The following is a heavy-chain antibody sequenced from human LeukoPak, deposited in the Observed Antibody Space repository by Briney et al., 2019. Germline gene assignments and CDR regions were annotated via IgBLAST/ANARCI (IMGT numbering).Heavy chain of an antibody. D-gene: IGHD2-15*01. CDR1: GYTFTSYD. CDR3: ARPLYCSGGSCYSGVAY. CDR2: MNPNSGNT. J-gene: IGHJ4*02. V-gene: IGHV1-8*01. Sequence: ASVKVSCKASGYTFTSYDINWVRQATGQGLEWMGWMNPNSGNTGYAQKFQGRVTMTRNTSISTAYMELSSLRSEDTAVYYCARPLYCSGGSCYSGVAYWGQGTLVTVSS.